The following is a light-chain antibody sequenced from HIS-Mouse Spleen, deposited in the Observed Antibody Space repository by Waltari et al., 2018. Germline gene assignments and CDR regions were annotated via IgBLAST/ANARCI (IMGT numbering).Light chain of an antibody. CDR1: QGISSA. J-gene: IGKJ4*01. CDR3: QQFNSYPLT. V-gene: IGKV1-13*02. Sequence: ASQSTQSPSSLYASVGDRVTITCRASQGISSALAWDQQKPGKAPKLLIYDASSLESGVPSRFSGSGSGTDFTLTISSLQPEDFATYYCQQFNSYPLTFGGGTKVEIK. CDR2: DAS.